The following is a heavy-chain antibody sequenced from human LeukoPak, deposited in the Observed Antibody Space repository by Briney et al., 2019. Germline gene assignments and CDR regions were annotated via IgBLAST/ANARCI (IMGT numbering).Heavy chain of an antibody. D-gene: IGHD4/OR15-4a*01. CDR3: TRDSIGDYGDNLFDY. CDR2: IRSKAYGGTT. V-gene: IGHV3-49*03. CDR1: GFTVSSNY. J-gene: IGHJ4*02. Sequence: PGGSLRLSCAASGFTVSSNYMSWFRRAPGKGLEWVGFIRSKAYGGTTEYAASVKGRFTISRDDSKSIAYLQMNSLKTEDTAVYYCTRDSIGDYGDNLFDYWGQGTLVTVSS.